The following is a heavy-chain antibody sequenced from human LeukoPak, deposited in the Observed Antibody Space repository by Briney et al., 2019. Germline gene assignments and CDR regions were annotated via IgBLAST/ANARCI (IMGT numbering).Heavy chain of an antibody. CDR3: ARDHPGDY. Sequence: ASVRVSCKASGGTFSSYAISWVRQAPGQGLEWMGRIIPILGIANYAQKFQGRVTITADKSTSTAYMELSSLRSEDTAVYYCARDHPGDYWGQGTLVTVSS. CDR2: IIPILGIA. J-gene: IGHJ4*02. CDR1: GGTFSSYA. D-gene: IGHD3-10*01. V-gene: IGHV1-69*04.